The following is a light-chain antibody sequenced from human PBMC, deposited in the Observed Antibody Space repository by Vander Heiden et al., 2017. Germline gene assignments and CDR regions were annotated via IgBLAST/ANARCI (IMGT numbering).Light chain of an antibody. Sequence: DIVVTPSPLPLPVTPGEPAAISCRSSQSLLHSNRYSYLDWYLQKPGQSPQLLIYLGSNRASGVPDRFSGSGSGTDFTLKISRVEAEDVGVYYCMQALQTPRTFGQGTKVEIK. CDR2: LGS. CDR3: MQALQTPRT. CDR1: QSLLHSNRYSY. V-gene: IGKV2-28*01. J-gene: IGKJ1*01.